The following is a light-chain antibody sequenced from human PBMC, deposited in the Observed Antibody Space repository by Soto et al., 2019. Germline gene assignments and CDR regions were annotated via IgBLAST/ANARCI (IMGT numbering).Light chain of an antibody. J-gene: IGLJ2*01. CDR2: EGS. Sequence: QSVLTQPASVSGSPGQSITISCTGTSSDVGSYNLVSWYQQHPGKAPKLMIYEGSKRPSGVSNRFSGSKSGNTASLTISGLQAEDEADYYCCSYAGSLVFGGWTKLTVL. CDR1: SSDVGSYNL. CDR3: CSYAGSLV. V-gene: IGLV2-23*01.